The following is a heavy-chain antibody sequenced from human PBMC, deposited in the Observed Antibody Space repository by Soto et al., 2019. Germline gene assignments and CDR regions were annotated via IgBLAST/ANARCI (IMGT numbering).Heavy chain of an antibody. J-gene: IGHJ4*02. CDR2: VSYDGIDE. V-gene: IGHV3-30*04. D-gene: IGHD2-21*01. CDR3: TRDIIYFDY. CDR1: GFTFGRYA. Sequence: GSLRLSCAASGFTFGRYAIAWVRQAPGEGLEWVAGVSYDGIDEHYADSVRGRFSISRGNSKNTVSLQMNSLRADDTAVYYCTRDIIYFDYWGQGTLVTVSS.